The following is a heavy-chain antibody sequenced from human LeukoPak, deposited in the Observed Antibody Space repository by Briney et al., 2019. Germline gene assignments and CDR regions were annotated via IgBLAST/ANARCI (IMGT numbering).Heavy chain of an antibody. CDR3: ARDVRTAVTTGY. CDR1: GYTFTSYG. D-gene: IGHD4-17*01. CDR2: ISAYNGNT. Sequence: GASVKVSCKASGYTFTSYGISWVRQAPGQGLEWMGWISAYNGNTNYAQKVQGRVTMTTDTSTSTAYMELRRLRSDDTAVYYCARDVRTAVTTGYWGQGTLVTVSS. V-gene: IGHV1-18*01. J-gene: IGHJ4*02.